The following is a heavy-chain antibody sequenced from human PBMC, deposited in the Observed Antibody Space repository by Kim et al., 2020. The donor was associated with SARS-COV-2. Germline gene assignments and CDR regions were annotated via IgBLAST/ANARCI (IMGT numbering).Heavy chain of an antibody. J-gene: IGHJ6*02. D-gene: IGHD3-16*01. CDR2: INTYTGNP. Sequence: ASVKVSCKASGYNLTTFSMDWVRQAPGQGLEWLGWINTYTGNPTYAQGFTGRFVFSFDTSVNTAYLQISGLKADDTAVYHCARDQLKAGEDFPYYYGLDVWGQGTTVTVSS. CDR1: GYNLTTFS. V-gene: IGHV7-4-1*02. CDR3: ARDQLKAGEDFPYYYGLDV.